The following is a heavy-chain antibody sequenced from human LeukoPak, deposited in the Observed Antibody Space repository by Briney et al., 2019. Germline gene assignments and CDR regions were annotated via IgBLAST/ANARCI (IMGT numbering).Heavy chain of an antibody. CDR1: GYTFTSYG. J-gene: IGHJ6*03. D-gene: IGHD3-9*01. CDR2: ISAYNGNT. CDR3: ARRTYYDILTGYPYYYMDV. V-gene: IGHV1-18*01. Sequence: ASVKVSCKASGYTFTSYGISWVRQAPGQGLEWMGWISAYNGNTNYAQKLQGRVTMTTDASTSTAYMELRSLRSDDTAVYYCARRTYYDILTGYPYYYMDVWGKGTTVTISS.